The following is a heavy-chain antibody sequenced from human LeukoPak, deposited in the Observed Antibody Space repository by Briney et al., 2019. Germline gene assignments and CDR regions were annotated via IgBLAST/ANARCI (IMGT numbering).Heavy chain of an antibody. CDR1: GDTPLTYG. CDR2: ISGYNGNT. CDR3: ARVVGGFHYYAMDV. D-gene: IGHD5-12*01. V-gene: IGHV1-18*01. J-gene: IGHJ6*02. Sequence: ASVTVSCESSGDTPLTYGINWVRQAPGQGLEWMGWISGYNGNTHYAEKVQGRVTITTNTSINTAYMELRGLTFGDTAVYYCARVVGGFHYYAMDVWGPGTTVTVSS.